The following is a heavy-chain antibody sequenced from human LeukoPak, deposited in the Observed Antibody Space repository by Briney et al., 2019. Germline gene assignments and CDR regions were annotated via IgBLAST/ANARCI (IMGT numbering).Heavy chain of an antibody. CDR1: GYSISSGYY. CDR3: AREIPGYGDYESSYYFDY. J-gene: IGHJ4*02. Sequence: SETLSLTCAVSGYSISSGYYWGWIRQPPGKGLEWIGYIYYSGSTNYNPSLKSRVTISVDTSKNQFSLKLSSVTAADTAVYYCAREIPGYGDYESSYYFDYWGQGTLVTVSS. CDR2: IYYSGST. D-gene: IGHD4-17*01. V-gene: IGHV4-61*01.